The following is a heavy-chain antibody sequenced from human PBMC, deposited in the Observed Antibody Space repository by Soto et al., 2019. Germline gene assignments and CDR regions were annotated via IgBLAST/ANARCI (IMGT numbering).Heavy chain of an antibody. J-gene: IGHJ6*02. V-gene: IGHV1-69*02. D-gene: IGHD5-18*01. CDR3: ARYFAVDTAMVPYGMDV. Sequence: SVKVSCKASGGTFSSYTISWVRQAPGQGLEWMGRIIPILGIANYAQKFQGRVTITADKSTSTAYMELSSLRSEDTAVYYCARYFAVDTAMVPYGMDVWGQGTTVTVSS. CDR1: GGTFSSYT. CDR2: IIPILGIA.